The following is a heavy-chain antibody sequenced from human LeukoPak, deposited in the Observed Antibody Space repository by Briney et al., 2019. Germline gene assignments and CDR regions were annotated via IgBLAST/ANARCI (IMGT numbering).Heavy chain of an antibody. Sequence: PSETLSLTCTVSGGSISSYYWSWIRQPPGKGLEWIGYIYYSGSTNYNPSLKSRVTISVDTSKNQFSLKLSSVTAADTAVYYCARVIRGWIDYWGQGTLVTVSS. J-gene: IGHJ4*02. D-gene: IGHD6-19*01. CDR3: ARVIRGWIDY. CDR2: IYYSGST. CDR1: GGSISSYY. V-gene: IGHV4-59*01.